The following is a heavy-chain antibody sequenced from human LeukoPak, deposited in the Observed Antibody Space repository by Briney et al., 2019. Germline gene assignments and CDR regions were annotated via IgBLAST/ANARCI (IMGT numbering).Heavy chain of an antibody. CDR3: AKGKNTGSYLSHVDY. J-gene: IGHJ4*02. CDR1: GFTFSNYA. Sequence: PGGSLRLSCAASGFTFSNYAMSWVRQAPGKGLEWVSLITWDGGSTYYADSVKGRFTISRDNSKNSLYLQMNSLRTEDTALYYCAKGKNTGSYLSHVDYWGQGTLVTVSS. CDR2: ITWDGGST. V-gene: IGHV3-43*01. D-gene: IGHD3-10*01.